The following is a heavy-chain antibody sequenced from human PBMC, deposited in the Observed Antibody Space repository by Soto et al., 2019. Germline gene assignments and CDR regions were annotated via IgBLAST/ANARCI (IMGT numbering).Heavy chain of an antibody. CDR3: ARDFDHFDS. Sequence: SETLSLTCTVSGGSFKSGSYSWSWIRQPPGKGLEWIGYVYHTGRTSYNPSLKSRVSISMDTSKNQFSLNLDSVTAADTAVYLCARDFDHFDSWGRGNLVTVSS. D-gene: IGHD3-9*01. V-gene: IGHV4-61*01. CDR1: GGSFKSGSYS. CDR2: VYHTGRT. J-gene: IGHJ4*02.